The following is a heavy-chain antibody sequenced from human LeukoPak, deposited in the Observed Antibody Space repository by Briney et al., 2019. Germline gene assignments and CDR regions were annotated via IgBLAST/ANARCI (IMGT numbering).Heavy chain of an antibody. J-gene: IGHJ4*02. D-gene: IGHD1-20*01. CDR3: AREAPGVTGTTF. Sequence: GGSLRLSCAASGFTFSSYWMSWVRQAPGKGLEWVANINKDGGEKYYVDSVKGRFTISRDNAKNSLYLQMNSLRADDTAVYYCAREAPGVTGTTFGGQGTLVTVSS. CDR1: GFTFSSYW. V-gene: IGHV3-7*03. CDR2: INKDGGEK.